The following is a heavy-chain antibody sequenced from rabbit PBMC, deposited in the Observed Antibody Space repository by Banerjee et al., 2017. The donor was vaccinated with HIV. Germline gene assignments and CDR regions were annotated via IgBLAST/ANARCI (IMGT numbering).Heavy chain of an antibody. Sequence: QSLEESGGGLVKPEGSLTLTCTASGFDLSSYYYMCWVRQAPGKGLEWIACINAVTGKAVYASWAKGRFTFSKTSSTTVTLQMTRLTAADTATYFCARDTSSSFSSYGMDLWGQGTLVTVS. CDR3: ARDTSSSFSSYGMDL. J-gene: IGHJ6*01. D-gene: IGHD1-1*01. CDR1: GFDLSSYYY. V-gene: IGHV1S40*01. CDR2: INAVTGKA.